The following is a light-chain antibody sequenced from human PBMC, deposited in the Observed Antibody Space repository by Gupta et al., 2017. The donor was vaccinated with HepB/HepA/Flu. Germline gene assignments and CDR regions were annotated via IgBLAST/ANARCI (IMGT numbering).Light chain of an antibody. CDR2: EVT. CDR3: SSYGVSNNLV. Sequence: QSALTQPPPSSRSPGPSVTISCTGTSSTVVFYNYVSWYQQHPGKAPKFIIYEVTKRPSGFTDRFSGSTSGITASRTGAGLQAEDEADYYCSSYGVSNNLVLGGGTKLTVL. V-gene: IGLV2-8*01. J-gene: IGLJ2*01. CDR1: SSTVVFYNY.